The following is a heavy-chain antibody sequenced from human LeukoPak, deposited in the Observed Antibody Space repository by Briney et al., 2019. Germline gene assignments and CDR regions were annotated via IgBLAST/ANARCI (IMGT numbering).Heavy chain of an antibody. D-gene: IGHD7-27*01. V-gene: IGHV3-21*01. Sequence: PGGSLRLSCVASRFTFNTYAVNWVRQAPGKGLEWVSSISSSSSYIYYADSVKGRFTISRDNAKNSLYLQMNSLRAEDTAVYYCARENWGCDYWGQGTLVTVSS. J-gene: IGHJ4*02. CDR2: ISSSSSYI. CDR3: ARENWGCDY. CDR1: RFTFNTYA.